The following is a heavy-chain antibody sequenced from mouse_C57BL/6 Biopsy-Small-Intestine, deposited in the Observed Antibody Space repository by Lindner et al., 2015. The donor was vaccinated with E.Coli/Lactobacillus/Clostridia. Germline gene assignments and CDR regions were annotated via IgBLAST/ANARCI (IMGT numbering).Heavy chain of an antibody. V-gene: IGHV1-39*01. CDR2: INPIYGTT. CDR3: ARQGYYPFDY. CDR1: GYSFTDHN. D-gene: IGHD1-1*01. J-gene: IGHJ2*01. Sequence: VQLQESGPELVKPGASVKISCKASGYSFTDHNMNWVKQNNGKSLERIGVINPIYGTTNYNQKFKGKATLTVDQSSSTAYMQLNRLTSEDSAVYFCARQGYYPFDYWGQGTTLTVSS.